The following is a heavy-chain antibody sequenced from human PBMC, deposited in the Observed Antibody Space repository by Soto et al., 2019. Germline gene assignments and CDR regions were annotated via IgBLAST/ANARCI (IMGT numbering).Heavy chain of an antibody. D-gene: IGHD6-13*01. J-gene: IGHJ4*02. CDR2: ISSSGSTI. V-gene: IGHV3-11*01. CDR3: ATTLLGWQQLVD. Sequence: GGSLRLSCATSGFTFSDYYMSWIRQAPGKGLEWVSYISSSGSTIYYADSVKGRFTISRDNAKNSLYLQMNSLRAEDTAVYYCATTLLGWQQLVDWGQGTLVTVSS. CDR1: GFTFSDYY.